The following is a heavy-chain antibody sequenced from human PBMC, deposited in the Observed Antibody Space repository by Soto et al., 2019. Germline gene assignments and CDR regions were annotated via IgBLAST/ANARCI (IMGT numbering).Heavy chain of an antibody. CDR1: GFTFSGYG. CDR2: ISYDGSNK. J-gene: IGHJ6*02. Sequence: GGSLRLSCAASGFTFSGYGMHWVRQAPGKGLEWVTVISYDGSNKYYADSVKGRFTISRDNAKNTLYLQMNSLRAEDTAVYYCANHGGSSPPGMDLWGQGTTVTVSS. CDR3: ANHGGSSPPGMDL. D-gene: IGHD2-15*01. V-gene: IGHV3-30*18.